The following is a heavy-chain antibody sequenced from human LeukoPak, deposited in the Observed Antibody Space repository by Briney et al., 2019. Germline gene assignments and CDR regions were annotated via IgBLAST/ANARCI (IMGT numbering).Heavy chain of an antibody. CDR3: ARDWNNYDFWSGPTLFDAFDI. CDR1: GGTFSSYA. D-gene: IGHD3-3*01. Sequence: ASVKVSCKASGGTFSSYAISWVGQAPGQGLEWMGRIIPILGIANYAQKFQGRVTITADESTSTAYMELSSLRSEDTAVYYCARDWNNYDFWSGPTLFDAFDIWGQGTMVTVSS. CDR2: IIPILGIA. V-gene: IGHV1-69*04. J-gene: IGHJ3*02.